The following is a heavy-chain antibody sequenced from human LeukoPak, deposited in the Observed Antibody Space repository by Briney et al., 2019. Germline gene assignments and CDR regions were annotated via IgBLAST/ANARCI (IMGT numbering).Heavy chain of an antibody. CDR3: ARGSPPGD. CDR2: INSDGSST. CDR1: GFTFSSYW. V-gene: IGHV3-74*01. J-gene: IGHJ4*02. Sequence: GGSLRLSCAASGFTFSSYWMHWVRQVSGKGLVWVSRINSDGSSTSYADSVKGRFTISRDNAENTLYLQMNTLRVDDTAVYYCARGSPPGDWGQGTLVTVSS. D-gene: IGHD3-16*01.